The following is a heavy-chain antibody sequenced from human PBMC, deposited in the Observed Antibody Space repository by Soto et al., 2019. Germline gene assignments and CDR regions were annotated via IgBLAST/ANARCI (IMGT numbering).Heavy chain of an antibody. J-gene: IGHJ5*02. D-gene: IGHD2-8*02. CDR2: IYDSGST. V-gene: IGHV4-59*12. CDR1: GGSISSSY. Sequence: SETLSLTCTVSGGSISSSYWSWVRQPPGKGLEWIGDIYDSGSTYYNSSLKSRVTMSVDTSKNQFSLKLSSVTAADTAVYYCARVMHQRTGSTDPWGKGILVTVSS. CDR3: ARVMHQRTGSTDP.